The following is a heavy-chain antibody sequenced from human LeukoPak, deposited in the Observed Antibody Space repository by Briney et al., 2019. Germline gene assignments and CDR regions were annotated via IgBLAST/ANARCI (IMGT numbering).Heavy chain of an antibody. V-gene: IGHV3-30*03. J-gene: IGHJ3*02. Sequence: GGSLRLSCAASGFTFSSYAMSWVRQAPGKGLEWVAVISYDGSNKYYADSVKGRFTISRDNSKNTLYLQMNSLRAEDTAVYYCACTLRGAFDIWGQGTMVTVSS. CDR2: ISYDGSNK. CDR3: ACTLRGAFDI. D-gene: IGHD5-12*01. CDR1: GFTFSSYA.